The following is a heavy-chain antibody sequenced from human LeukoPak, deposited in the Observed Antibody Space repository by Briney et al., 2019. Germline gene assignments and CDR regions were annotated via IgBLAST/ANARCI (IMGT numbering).Heavy chain of an antibody. D-gene: IGHD3-3*02. CDR2: IYYSGST. CDR1: GVSISSYY. V-gene: IGHV4-59*01. CDR3: AGRGLALGWFDP. Sequence: SETLSLTCTVSGVSISSYYWSWLRQPPGKGLEWVGYIYYSGSTNYNPSLKNRVTISVDTSKNQFSLKLSSVTAADTAVYYCAGRGLALGWFDPWGQGTLVTVSS. J-gene: IGHJ5*02.